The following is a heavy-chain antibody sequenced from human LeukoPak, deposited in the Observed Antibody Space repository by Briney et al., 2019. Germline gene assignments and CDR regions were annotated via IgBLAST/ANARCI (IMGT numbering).Heavy chain of an antibody. CDR2: INPNSGDT. J-gene: IGHJ4*02. Sequence: ASVKVSCKASGYTLTAYYVHWVRQAPGQGLEWMGWINPNSGDTSSAQKFQGRVTMTRDTSISTVYMELSSLRSDDTAVYYCARDYIDPGNYTPLGYWGQGTLVTVSS. V-gene: IGHV1-2*02. CDR1: GYTLTAYY. D-gene: IGHD1-7*01. CDR3: ARDYIDPGNYTPLGY.